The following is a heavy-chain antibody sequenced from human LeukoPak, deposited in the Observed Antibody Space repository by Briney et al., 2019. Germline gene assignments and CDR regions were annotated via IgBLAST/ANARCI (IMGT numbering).Heavy chain of an antibody. CDR1: GFIFDDYA. CDR2: ISWNSGSI. J-gene: IGHJ5*02. Sequence: GRSLRLSCAASGFIFDDYAMHWVRQAPGKGLEWVSGISWNSGSIAYADSVKGRFTISRDNAKNSLYLQMNSLRTEDTALYYCAKPYTTTVTTGWFDPWGQGTLVTVSS. V-gene: IGHV3-9*01. D-gene: IGHD4-17*01. CDR3: AKPYTTTVTTGWFDP.